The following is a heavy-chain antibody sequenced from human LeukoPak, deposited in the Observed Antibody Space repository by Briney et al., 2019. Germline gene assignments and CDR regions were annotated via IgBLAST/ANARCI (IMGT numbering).Heavy chain of an antibody. CDR1: GGSISNFY. J-gene: IGHJ4*02. CDR3: ARANYFDY. Sequence: SETLSLTCTVSGGSISNFYWSWIRQPPGKGLEWVGYIYYSGSTKYYPSLKSRVTISVDTSKNQFSLNLTSVTAADTAVYYCARANYFDYWGQGTLVTVSS. V-gene: IGHV4-59*01. CDR2: IYYSGST. D-gene: IGHD5-12*01.